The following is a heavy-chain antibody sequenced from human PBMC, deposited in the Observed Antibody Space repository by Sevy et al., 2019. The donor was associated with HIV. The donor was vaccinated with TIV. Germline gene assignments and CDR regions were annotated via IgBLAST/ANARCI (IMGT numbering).Heavy chain of an antibody. D-gene: IGHD1-26*01. V-gene: IGHV1-18*01. CDR1: GYIFGIYD. Sequence: ASVTVSCKASGYIFGIYDISWVRQAPGQGLEWMGWITPDSGDRNYAQKLQGRVTMTTDTSMRTSYMELRSLTSDDAGVYYCARGRAPDNGRYYFDSWAQGTLVTVSS. J-gene: IGHJ4*02. CDR2: ITPDSGDR. CDR3: ARGRAPDNGRYYFDS.